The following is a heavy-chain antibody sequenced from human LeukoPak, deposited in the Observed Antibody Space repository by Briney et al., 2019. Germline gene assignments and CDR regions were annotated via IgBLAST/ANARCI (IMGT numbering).Heavy chain of an antibody. D-gene: IGHD3-22*01. V-gene: IGHV3-21*04. CDR3: ARDLRVYDTSGYYPYYFDY. CDR1: GFTFSSYS. CDR2: ISSSSSYI. J-gene: IGHJ4*02. Sequence: GGSLRLSCAASGFTFSSYSMNWVRQAPGKGLEWVSSISSSSSYIYYADSVKGRFTISRDNAKNSLYLQMNSLRAEDTAMYYCARDLRVYDTSGYYPYYFDYWGQGTLVTVSS.